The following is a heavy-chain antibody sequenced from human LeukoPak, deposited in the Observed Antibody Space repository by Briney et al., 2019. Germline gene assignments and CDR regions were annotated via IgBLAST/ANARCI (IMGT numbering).Heavy chain of an antibody. Sequence: PSETLSLTCTVSGASISVDYWSWIRQPPGKGLEWIGYFSYSGSTHYNPSLKSRITISVDMSKNQFSLKLSSVTAADTAVYYCARDRSSGWLLDYWGQGTLVTVSS. CDR1: GASISVDY. D-gene: IGHD6-19*01. V-gene: IGHV4-59*01. CDR2: FSYSGST. CDR3: ARDRSSGWLLDY. J-gene: IGHJ4*02.